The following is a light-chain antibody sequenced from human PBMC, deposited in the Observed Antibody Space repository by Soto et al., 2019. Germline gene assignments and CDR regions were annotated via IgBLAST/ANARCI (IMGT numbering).Light chain of an antibody. CDR1: NVGSKS. Sequence: SYELTQPPSVSVAPGQTARSTCGGNNVGSKSEHWYQQKPGPARGRVVYDDSDWPSGIHERFSGSNPGNKAGLSISRVEAGDEADYYCQVWDSSSDHYVFXTGTKVTVL. CDR3: QVWDSSSDHYV. CDR2: DDS. V-gene: IGLV3-21*02. J-gene: IGLJ1*01.